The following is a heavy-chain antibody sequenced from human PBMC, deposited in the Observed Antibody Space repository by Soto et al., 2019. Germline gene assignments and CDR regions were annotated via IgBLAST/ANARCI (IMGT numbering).Heavy chain of an antibody. V-gene: IGHV1-8*01. D-gene: IGHD1-26*01. Sequence: ASVKVSCKASGYTFTGYDINWVRQATGQGLEWMGWMNPNSGNTGYAQNFQGRVTMTRDNSVTTAYMELTSLRDDDSAVYYCAGEKVGTTGIDFWGQGTLVTSP. CDR1: GYTFTGYD. CDR2: MNPNSGNT. CDR3: AGEKVGTTGIDF. J-gene: IGHJ4*02.